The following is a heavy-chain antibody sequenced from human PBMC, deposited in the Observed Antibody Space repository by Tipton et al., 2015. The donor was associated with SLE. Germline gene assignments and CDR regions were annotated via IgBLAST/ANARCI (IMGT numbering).Heavy chain of an antibody. J-gene: IGHJ4*02. D-gene: IGHD1-26*01. CDR1: GFTFSSYW. Sequence: GSLRLSCAASGFTFSSYWMHWVRQAPGKGLEYVSAISSNGGSTYYADSVKGRFTISRDNSKNTLYLQMSSLRAEDTAVYYCVKDARAHGNYFDYWGQGTLVTVSS. CDR2: ISSNGGST. CDR3: VKDARAHGNYFDY. V-gene: IGHV3-64D*06.